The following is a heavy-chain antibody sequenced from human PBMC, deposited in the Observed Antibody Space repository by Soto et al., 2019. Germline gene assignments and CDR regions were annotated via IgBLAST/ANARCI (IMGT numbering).Heavy chain of an antibody. D-gene: IGHD6-19*01. CDR2: IIPILGIA. CDR1: GGTFSSYT. CDR3: ASIAVAGTSIDY. V-gene: IGHV1-69*02. Sequence: QVQLVQSGAEVKKPGSSVKVSCKASGGTFSSYTISWVRQAPGQGLEWMRRIIPILGIANYAQKFQGRVTITADKSTSTAYMELSSLRSEDTAVYYCASIAVAGTSIDYWGQGTLVTVSS. J-gene: IGHJ4*02.